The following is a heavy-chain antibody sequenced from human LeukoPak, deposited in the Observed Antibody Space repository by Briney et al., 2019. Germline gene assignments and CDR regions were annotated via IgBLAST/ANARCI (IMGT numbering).Heavy chain of an antibody. CDR3: AKASYTYGPNEN. CDR1: GFTFSSYA. D-gene: IGHD5-18*01. V-gene: IGHV3-23*01. Sequence: PGGSLRLSCAASGFTFSSYAMSWVRQAPGKGLEWVSGISAGGGTTYYADSVKGRLTISRDNSKNTLYLQMNSLRAEDTAVYYCAKASYTYGPNENWGQGTLVTVSS. CDR2: ISAGGGTT. J-gene: IGHJ4*02.